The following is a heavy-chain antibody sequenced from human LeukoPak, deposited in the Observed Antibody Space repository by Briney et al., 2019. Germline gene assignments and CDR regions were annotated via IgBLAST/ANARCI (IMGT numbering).Heavy chain of an antibody. V-gene: IGHV1-2*02. Sequence: ASVKVSCKASGYTFTGYYMHWVRQAPGQGLEWMGWINPNHGDTNYAQKSQGRVTMTRDTSTSTVYMELSSLRSEDTAVYYCARSQYITMIVARLYQFDDWGQGTLVTVSS. J-gene: IGHJ4*02. CDR1: GYTFTGYY. CDR2: INPNHGDT. CDR3: ARSQYITMIVARLYQFDD. D-gene: IGHD3-22*01.